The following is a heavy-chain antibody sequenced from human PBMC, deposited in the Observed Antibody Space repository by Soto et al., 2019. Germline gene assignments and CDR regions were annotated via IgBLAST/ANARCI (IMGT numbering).Heavy chain of an antibody. V-gene: IGHV1-18*01. D-gene: IGHD3-9*01. Sequence: QVQLVQSGAEVKKPGASVKVSCKASGYTFTSYGISWVRQAPGQGPEWMGWISGYNGNTKYAQKLQGRVTMTTVTSTSTVYMELRSLRSDDTAVYYCARDIFETTVYYGMDVWGQGTTVTVSS. CDR3: ARDIFETTVYYGMDV. CDR2: ISGYNGNT. J-gene: IGHJ6*02. CDR1: GYTFTSYG.